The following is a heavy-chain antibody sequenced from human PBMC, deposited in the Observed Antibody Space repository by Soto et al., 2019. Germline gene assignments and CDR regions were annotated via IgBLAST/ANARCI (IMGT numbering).Heavy chain of an antibody. J-gene: IGHJ6*02. D-gene: IGHD1-7*01. Sequence: GESLKISCKGSGYSFTSYWIGWVRQMPGKGLEWMGIIYPGDSDTRYSPSFQGQVTISADKSISTAYLQWSSLKASDTAMYYCAREREENYAGYYYGMDVWGQGTTVTVSS. V-gene: IGHV5-51*01. CDR1: GYSFTSYW. CDR3: AREREENYAGYYYGMDV. CDR2: IYPGDSDT.